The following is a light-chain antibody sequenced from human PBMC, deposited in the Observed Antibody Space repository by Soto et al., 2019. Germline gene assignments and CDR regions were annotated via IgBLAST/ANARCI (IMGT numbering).Light chain of an antibody. CDR2: AAS. CDR1: QSISSW. CDR3: QQLNSYPIT. Sequence: DIQMTQSPSTLSASVGDRVIITCRASQSISSWLAWYQQKPGKAPKLLIYAASTLQSGVPSRFSGSRSGTEFTLTISSLQPEDFATYYCQQLNSYPITFGQGTRLEIK. J-gene: IGKJ5*01. V-gene: IGKV1-5*01.